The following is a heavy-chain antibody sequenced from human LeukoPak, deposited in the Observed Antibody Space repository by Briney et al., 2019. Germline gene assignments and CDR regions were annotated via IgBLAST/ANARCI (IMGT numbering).Heavy chain of an antibody. CDR1: GGSISTTTYH. D-gene: IGHD2-8*01. CDR3: AREGLRGEYFDC. Sequence: PSETLSLTCAVSGGSISTTTYHWGWIRQPPGKGLEWIGNIYYSGSTFYNPSLKSRVTIFLDTSKNQFSLRLTSVTAADTAVYYCAREGLRGEYFDCWGQGTLVTVSS. V-gene: IGHV4-39*01. J-gene: IGHJ4*02. CDR2: IYYSGST.